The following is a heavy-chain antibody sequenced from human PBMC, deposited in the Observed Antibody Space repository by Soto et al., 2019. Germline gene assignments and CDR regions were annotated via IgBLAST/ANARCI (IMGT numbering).Heavy chain of an antibody. CDR3: AKVAASSWHANWFAP. D-gene: IGHD6-13*01. CDR2: ISYDENTK. CDR1: GFDFRGTG. V-gene: IGHV3-30*18. Sequence: GGSLRLSCKASGFDFRGTGMHWVRQAPGKGLEWVAVISYDENTKDYGDSVKGRFTVSRDNSNNTLYLQMHSLTSDDTAVYYCAKVAASSWHANWFAPWGQGNLVTFSS. J-gene: IGHJ5*02.